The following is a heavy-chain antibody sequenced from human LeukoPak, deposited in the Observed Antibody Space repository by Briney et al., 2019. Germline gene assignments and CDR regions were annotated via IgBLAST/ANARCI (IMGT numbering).Heavy chain of an antibody. Sequence: SETLSLTCTVSGYSISSGFYWGWIRQPPGKGLEWIGYIYYSGSTNYNPSLKSRVTISVDTSKNQFSLKLSSVTAADTAVYYCARDRGSWYFDLWGRGTLVTVSS. J-gene: IGHJ2*01. CDR2: IYYSGST. V-gene: IGHV4-61*01. CDR1: GYSISSGFY. D-gene: IGHD1-26*01. CDR3: ARDRGSWYFDL.